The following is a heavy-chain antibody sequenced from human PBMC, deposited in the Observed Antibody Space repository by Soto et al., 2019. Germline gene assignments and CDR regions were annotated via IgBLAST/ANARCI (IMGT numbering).Heavy chain of an antibody. D-gene: IGHD5-12*01. CDR3: AGVEMATGPFDY. V-gene: IGHV4-59*01. Sequence: PSETLSLTCTVSGGSISSYYWSWIRQPPGKGLXWXGXXXYXGXTXYXXXXKSRVTISVDTSKNQFSLRLSSVTAADTAVYYCAGVEMATGPFDYWGQGTLVTAPQ. CDR2: XXYXGXT. J-gene: IGHJ4*02. CDR1: GGSISSYY.